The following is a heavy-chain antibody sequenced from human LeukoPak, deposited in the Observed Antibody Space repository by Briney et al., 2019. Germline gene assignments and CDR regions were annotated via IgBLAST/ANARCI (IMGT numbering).Heavy chain of an antibody. CDR3: ARGGADYVIGY. J-gene: IGHJ4*02. D-gene: IGHD4-17*01. V-gene: IGHV3-11*06. CDR2: ISSSSSYT. Sequence: PGGALRLSCTASGFTFGYHAINWVRQAPGKGLEWISFISSSSSYTNYADSVKGRFTISRDNTKNSLYLQMNNLRAEDTAVYYCARGGADYVIGYWGQGTLVTVSS. CDR1: GFTFGYHA.